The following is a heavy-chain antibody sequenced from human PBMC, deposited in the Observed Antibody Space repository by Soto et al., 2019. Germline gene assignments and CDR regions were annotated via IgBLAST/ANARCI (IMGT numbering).Heavy chain of an antibody. CDR1: GGTFSSYT. Sequence: ASVKVSCKASGGTFSSYTISWVRQAPGQGLEWMGRIIPILGIANYAQKFQGRVAITADKSTSTTYRELRGLRSEDTAVYYCARDRGPGVTTYNWFDPWGQGTLVTVSS. CDR3: ARDRGPGVTTYNWFDP. J-gene: IGHJ5*02. CDR2: IIPILGIA. V-gene: IGHV1-69*04. D-gene: IGHD4-4*01.